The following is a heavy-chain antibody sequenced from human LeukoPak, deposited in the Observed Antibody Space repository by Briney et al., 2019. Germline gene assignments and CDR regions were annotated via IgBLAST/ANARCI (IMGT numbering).Heavy chain of an antibody. CDR2: IFSGGST. CDR3: ARDLDDRGDYY. Sequence: GGSLRLSCAASGFTVSNNYMCWGRQGPGKGLERVSVIFSGGSTYYADSAKGRFNISRDNSKNTLYLQMNRRRVEDTAVYYCARDLDDRGDYYWGQGTRVTVSS. D-gene: IGHD3-22*01. CDR1: GFTVSNNY. J-gene: IGHJ4*02. V-gene: IGHV3-66*01.